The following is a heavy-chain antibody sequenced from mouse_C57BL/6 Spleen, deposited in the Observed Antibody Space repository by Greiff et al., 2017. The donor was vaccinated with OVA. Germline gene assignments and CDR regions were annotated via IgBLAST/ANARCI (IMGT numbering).Heavy chain of an antibody. D-gene: IGHD2-2*01. Sequence: EVKLMESGGGLVKPGGSLKLSCAASGFTFSSYTMSWVRQTPEKRLEWVATISGGGGNTYYPDSVKGRFTISRDNAKNTLYLQMSSLRSEDTALYYCARQGGYDGFRGFAYWGQGTLVTVSA. CDR1: GFTFSSYT. V-gene: IGHV5-9*01. J-gene: IGHJ3*01. CDR2: ISGGGGNT. CDR3: ARQGGYDGFRGFAY.